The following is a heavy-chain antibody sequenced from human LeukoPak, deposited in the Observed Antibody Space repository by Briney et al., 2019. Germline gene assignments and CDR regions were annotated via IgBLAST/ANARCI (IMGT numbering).Heavy chain of an antibody. CDR3: ARHAGGATGPYDWFDP. D-gene: IGHD1-26*01. CDR1: GASISCSSYY. Sequence: SETLPLTCTVSGASISCSSYYRGWIRQPPGTGLEWIGSIYYSGSTYYNPSLKSRVTISVDTSKNQFSLKLSSVTAADTAVYYCARHAGGATGPYDWFDPWGQGTLVTVSS. J-gene: IGHJ5*02. V-gene: IGHV4-39*01. CDR2: IYYSGST.